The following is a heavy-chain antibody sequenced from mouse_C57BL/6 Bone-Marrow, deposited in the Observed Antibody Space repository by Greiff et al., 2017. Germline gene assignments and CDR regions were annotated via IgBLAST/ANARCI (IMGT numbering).Heavy chain of an antibody. D-gene: IGHD1-1*01. V-gene: IGHV5-6*01. J-gene: IGHJ2*01. Sequence: EVQRVESGGDLVKPGGSLKLSCAASGFTFSSYGMSWVRQTPDKRLEWVATISSGGSYTYYPDSVKGRFTISRDNAKNTLYLQMSSLKSEDTAMYYCARHGYYDGSSFDYWGQGTTLTVSS. CDR1: GFTFSSYG. CDR2: ISSGGSYT. CDR3: ARHGYYDGSSFDY.